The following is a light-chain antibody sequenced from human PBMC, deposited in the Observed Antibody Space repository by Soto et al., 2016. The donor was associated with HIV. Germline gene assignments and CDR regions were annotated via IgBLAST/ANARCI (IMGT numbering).Light chain of an antibody. CDR2: AAS. Sequence: DIQMTQSPSSLSASVGDRVTITCRASQGISNYLAWYQQKAGKAPKLLISAASTLESGVPSRFRGSESGTDFTLTITSLQPEDVATYYCQKYNGAPALTFGGGTKVEIK. CDR1: QGISNY. V-gene: IGKV1-27*01. CDR3: QKYNGAPALT. J-gene: IGKJ4*01.